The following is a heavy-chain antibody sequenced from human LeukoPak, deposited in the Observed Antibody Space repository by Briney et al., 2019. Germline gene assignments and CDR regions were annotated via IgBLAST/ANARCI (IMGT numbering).Heavy chain of an antibody. CDR2: ISSSSDYI. CDR3: GRGSYGDYPGY. V-gene: IGHV3-21*04. Sequence: PGRSLRLSCAASGFTFSHYSMNWVRQAPGKGLEWVSYISSSSDYIYYGDSVKGRFTISSDNAKNSLYLQQNNLRSADNAVYYCGRGSYGDYPGYWGQGTLVTVSS. J-gene: IGHJ4*02. D-gene: IGHD4-17*01. CDR1: GFTFSHYS.